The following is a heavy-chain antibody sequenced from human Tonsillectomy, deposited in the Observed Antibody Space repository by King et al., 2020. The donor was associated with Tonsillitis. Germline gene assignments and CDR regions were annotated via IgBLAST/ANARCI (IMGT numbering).Heavy chain of an antibody. CDR2: IYSGGST. J-gene: IGHJ2*01. Sequence: VQLVESGGDLIQPGGSLRLSCAASGFTVSSNYMSWVRQAPGKGLEWVSVIYSGGSTYYADSVKGRFTISRDNSKNTLYLQMNSLSAEDTAVYYCAREPPLGGGAGGYFDLWGRGTLVTVSS. CDR1: GFTVSSNY. V-gene: IGHV3-53*01. CDR3: AREPPLGGGAGGYFDL. D-gene: IGHD7-27*01.